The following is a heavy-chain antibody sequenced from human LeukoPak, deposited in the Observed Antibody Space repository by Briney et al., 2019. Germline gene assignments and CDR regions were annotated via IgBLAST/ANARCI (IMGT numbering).Heavy chain of an antibody. V-gene: IGHV3-64D*06. CDR3: VKDLNGTWSFDY. CDR2: ISSNEYDT. Sequence: GGSLRLSCSASGFTFGAYFMHWVRQAPGKGLQYVSSISSNEYDTYYADSVKGRFTISRDNSKNTLFLQMNNLRPEDTAVNYCVKDLNGTWSFDYWGQGTLVTVSS. D-gene: IGHD2-8*01. J-gene: IGHJ4*02. CDR1: GFTFGAYF.